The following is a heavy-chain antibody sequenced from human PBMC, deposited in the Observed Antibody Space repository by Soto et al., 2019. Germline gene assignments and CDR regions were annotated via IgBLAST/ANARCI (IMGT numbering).Heavy chain of an antibody. V-gene: IGHV1-2*04. CDR2: INPNSGST. CDR3: ARGSIVERSLYYSHMDV. Sequence: QVPLVQSGAEVKKPGASVRVSCKTSGYTFTGYYMHWVRQAPGQGLEWMGWINPNSGSTSYAQNFQDWVTMTRDTSSSTVYMELGRLRPDDTAVYYCARGSIVERSLYYSHMDVWGTGTTVTVSS. J-gene: IGHJ6*03. D-gene: IGHD2-15*01. CDR1: GYTFTGYY.